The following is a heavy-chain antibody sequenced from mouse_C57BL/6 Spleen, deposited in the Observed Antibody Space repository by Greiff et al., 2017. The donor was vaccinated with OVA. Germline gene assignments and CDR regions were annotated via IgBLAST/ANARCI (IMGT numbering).Heavy chain of an antibody. CDR1: GYSFTDYN. D-gene: IGHD3-3*01. CDR3: ARGRTRKGGYFDV. CDR2: INPNYGTT. J-gene: IGHJ1*03. Sequence: VHVKQSGPELVKPGASVKISCKASGYSFTDYNMNWVKQSNGKSLEWIGVINPNYGTTSYNQKFKGKATLTVDQSSSTAYMQLNSLTSEDSAVDYCARGRTRKGGYFDVWGTGTTVTVSS. V-gene: IGHV1-39*01.